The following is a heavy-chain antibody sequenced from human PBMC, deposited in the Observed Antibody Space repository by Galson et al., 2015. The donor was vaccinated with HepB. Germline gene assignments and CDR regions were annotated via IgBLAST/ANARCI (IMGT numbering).Heavy chain of an antibody. V-gene: IGHV1-18*01. CDR3: ARDEYSSSPGDY. CDR1: GYTFSSYG. D-gene: IGHD6-6*01. CDR2: ISTYNGNR. Sequence: SVKVSCKASGYTFSSYGISWVRQAPGQGLEWIGWISTYNGNRNYAQTVQGRVTMTTDTSTSTAYMELRSLTSDDTAVYYCARDEYSSSPGDYWGHGTLVTVSS. J-gene: IGHJ4*01.